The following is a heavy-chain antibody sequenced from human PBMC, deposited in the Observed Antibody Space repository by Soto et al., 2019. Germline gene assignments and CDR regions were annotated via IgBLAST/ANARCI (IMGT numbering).Heavy chain of an antibody. CDR3: ATRLGGTDDAFDI. Sequence: ASVKVSCKASGYTFTGYYMHWVRQAPGQGLEWMGWINPNSGGTNYAQKFQGWVTMTRDTSISTAYMELSRLRSDDTAVYYCATRLGGTDDAFDIWGQGTMVTVSS. V-gene: IGHV1-2*04. CDR1: GYTFTGYY. J-gene: IGHJ3*02. D-gene: IGHD1-1*01. CDR2: INPNSGGT.